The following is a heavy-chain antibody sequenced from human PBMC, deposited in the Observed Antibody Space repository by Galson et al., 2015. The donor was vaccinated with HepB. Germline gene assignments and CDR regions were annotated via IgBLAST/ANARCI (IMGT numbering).Heavy chain of an antibody. V-gene: IGHV4-39*02. CDR1: GGSISSSSYY. CDR2: IYYSGNI. D-gene: IGHD1-1*01. J-gene: IGHJ4*02. CDR3: ARLRHTRIPGTRYYFDY. Sequence: ETLSLTCTVSGGSISSSSYYWGWIRQPPGKGLEWIGNIYYSGNINYNPSLKRRVTISVDTSKNHFFLKLSSVAAADTAVYYCARLRHTRIPGTRYYFDYWGQGILVTVSS.